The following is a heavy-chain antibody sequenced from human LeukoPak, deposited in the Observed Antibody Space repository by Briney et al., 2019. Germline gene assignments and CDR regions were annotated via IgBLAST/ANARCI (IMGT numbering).Heavy chain of an antibody. J-gene: IGHJ6*03. CDR1: GFRFDDYG. Sequence: PGGSLRLSCAASGFRFDDYGMSWVRQAPGKGLEWVSGINWSGTSTGYADSVRGRITISRDNAKNSLYLQMNSLRAEDTALYYCARGPYFDSSGYYWHYMDVWGKGTTVTVSS. V-gene: IGHV3-20*04. CDR3: ARGPYFDSSGYYWHYMDV. D-gene: IGHD3-22*01. CDR2: INWSGTST.